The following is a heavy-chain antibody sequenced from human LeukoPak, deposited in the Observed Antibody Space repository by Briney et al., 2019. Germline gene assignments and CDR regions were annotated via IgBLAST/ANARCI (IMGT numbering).Heavy chain of an antibody. CDR1: GGSISSYY. D-gene: IGHD6-13*01. Sequence: SETLSLTCTVSGGSISSYYWSWIRQPPGKGLEWIGYIYYSGSTNYNPSLKSRVTISVDTSKNQFSLKLSSVTAADTAVYYCAIGGIAQDNWFDPWGQGTLVTVSS. V-gene: IGHV4-59*01. J-gene: IGHJ5*02. CDR2: IYYSGST. CDR3: AIGGIAQDNWFDP.